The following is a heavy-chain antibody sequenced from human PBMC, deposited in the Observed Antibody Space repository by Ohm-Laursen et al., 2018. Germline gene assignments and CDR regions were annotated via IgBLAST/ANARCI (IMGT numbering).Heavy chain of an antibody. D-gene: IGHD6-6*01. J-gene: IGHJ4*02. CDR3: ARDRIAARRGDFDY. CDR2: IDTSSRGI. Sequence: SLRLSCAASEFTVSDNYMSWIRQAPGKGLQWVSYIDTSSRGIYSADSVKGRFTISRDNAKNSLYLQMNSLRAEDTAVYYCARDRIAARRGDFDYWGQGTLVTVSS. V-gene: IGHV3-11*04. CDR1: EFTVSDNY.